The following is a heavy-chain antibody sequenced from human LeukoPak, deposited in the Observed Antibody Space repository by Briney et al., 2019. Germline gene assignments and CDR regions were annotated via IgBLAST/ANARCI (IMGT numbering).Heavy chain of an antibody. CDR1: GFTFSSYG. Sequence: GGSLRLSCAASGFTFSSYGMHWVRQAPGKGLEWVAVIWHDGSRTHYADSLKGRFTISRDNSKDTAFLQMNSLTVEDTATYYCAGAISKGAGIDSWGQGTLVTVSS. V-gene: IGHV3-33*03. D-gene: IGHD1-26*01. J-gene: IGHJ4*02. CDR3: AGAISKGAGIDS. CDR2: IWHDGSRT.